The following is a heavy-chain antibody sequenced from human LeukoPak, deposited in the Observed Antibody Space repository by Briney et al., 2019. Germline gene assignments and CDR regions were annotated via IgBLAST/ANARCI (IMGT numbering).Heavy chain of an antibody. CDR3: ARVEEDFWSGSFHYFDY. V-gene: IGHV4-61*08. D-gene: IGHD3-3*01. J-gene: IGHJ4*02. CDR1: GGSISSGDYY. CDR2: IYYSGST. Sequence: PSETLSLTCTVSGGSISSGDYYWSWIRQPPGKGLEWIGYIYYSGSTNYNPSLKSRVTISVDTSKNQFSLKLSSVTAADTAVYYCARVEEDFWSGSFHYFDYWGQGTLVTVSS.